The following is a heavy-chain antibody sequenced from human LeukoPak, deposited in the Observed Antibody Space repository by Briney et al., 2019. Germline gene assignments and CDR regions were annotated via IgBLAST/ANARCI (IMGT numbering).Heavy chain of an antibody. CDR2: IRDKPDGGTT. V-gene: IGHV3-15*01. Sequence: GGSLRLSCPASGFTFSNAWKSWVRQAPGKGLEWVGLIRDKPDGGTTDYAAPVKGRFTISRDDSKSMLYLQMNSLKTEDTAVYYCTTDNAPGMHDWGQGTTVTVSS. D-gene: IGHD2-2*01. CDR3: TTDNAPGMHD. CDR1: GFTFSNAW. J-gene: IGHJ6*02.